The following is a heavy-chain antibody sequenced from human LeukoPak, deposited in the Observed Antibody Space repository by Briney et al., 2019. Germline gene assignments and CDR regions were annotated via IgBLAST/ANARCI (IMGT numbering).Heavy chain of an antibody. CDR3: ARYLGYSYGRGFDY. CDR1: GGSISSYY. Sequence: PSETLSFTCTVSGGSISSYYWSWIRQPPGKGLEWIGYIYYSGSTNYNPSLKSRITISVDSSKNQFSLKLSSVTAADTAVYFCARYLGYSYGRGFDYWGQGTLATVSS. CDR2: IYYSGST. V-gene: IGHV4-59*08. J-gene: IGHJ4*02. D-gene: IGHD5-18*01.